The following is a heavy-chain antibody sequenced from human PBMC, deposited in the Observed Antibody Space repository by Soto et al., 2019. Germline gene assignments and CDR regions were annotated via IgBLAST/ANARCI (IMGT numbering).Heavy chain of an antibody. CDR2: IYYSGST. CDR3: ARGGDWQFDY. Sequence: PSETLSLTCTVSGGSISSGGYYWSWIRQHPGKGLEWIGYIYYSGSTYYNPSLKSRVTILVEKSKNQVSLELSSMTAADTAVYYCARGGDWQFDYWGQGTLVTVSS. D-gene: IGHD2-21*02. V-gene: IGHV4-31*03. CDR1: GGSISSGGYY. J-gene: IGHJ4*02.